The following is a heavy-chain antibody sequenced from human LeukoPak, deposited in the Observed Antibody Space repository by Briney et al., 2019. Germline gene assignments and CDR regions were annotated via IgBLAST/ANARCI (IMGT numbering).Heavy chain of an antibody. CDR3: ARHEEEQWLVQTGYFDY. V-gene: IGHV1-46*01. CDR1: GYTFTSYY. J-gene: IGHJ4*02. D-gene: IGHD6-19*01. Sequence: ASVKVSCKASGYTFTSYYMHWVRQAPGQGLEWMGIINPSGGSTSYAQKFQGRVTMTRDMSTSTVYMELSSLRSEDTAVYYCARHEEEQWLVQTGYFDYWGQGTLVTVSS. CDR2: INPSGGST.